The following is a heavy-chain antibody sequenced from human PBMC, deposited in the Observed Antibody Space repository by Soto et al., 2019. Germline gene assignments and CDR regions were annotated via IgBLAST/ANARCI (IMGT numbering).Heavy chain of an antibody. CDR2: IYYSGST. D-gene: IGHD2-2*01. V-gene: IGHV4-31*03. Sequence: QVQLQESGPGLVKPSQTLSLTCTVSGGSISSGGYYWSWLRQHPGKVLEWIGYIYYSGSTYYNPSLKSRVTIAVDTSKNQCALKLSSVTAADTAVDYCARGRTSSPTPGDYWGQGTLVTVSS. CDR3: ARGRTSSPTPGDY. J-gene: IGHJ4*02. CDR1: GGSISSGGYY.